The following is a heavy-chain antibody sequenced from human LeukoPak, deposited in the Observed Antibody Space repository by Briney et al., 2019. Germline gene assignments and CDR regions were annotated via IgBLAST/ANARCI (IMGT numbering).Heavy chain of an antibody. CDR2: IYHSGST. D-gene: IGHD3-10*01. Sequence: SETLSLTCAVSGVSISSGGYSWSWIRQPPGKGLEWIGYIYHSGSTYYNPSLKSRVTISVDRSKNQFSLKLSSVTAADTAVYYCAGMVRGVISMAFDYWGQGTLVTVSS. J-gene: IGHJ4*02. CDR3: AGMVRGVISMAFDY. V-gene: IGHV4-30-2*01. CDR1: GVSISSGGYS.